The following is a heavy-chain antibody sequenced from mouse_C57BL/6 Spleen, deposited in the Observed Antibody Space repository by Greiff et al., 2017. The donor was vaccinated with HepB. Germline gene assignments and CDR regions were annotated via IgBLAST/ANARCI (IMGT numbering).Heavy chain of an antibody. CDR1: GFSLTSYG. D-gene: IGHD1-1*01. J-gene: IGHJ1*03. CDR3: AKISPYYGSSYGYFDV. CDR2: IWRGGST. V-gene: IGHV2-5*01. Sequence: VQLQQSGPGLVQPSQSLSITCTVSGFSLTSYGVHWVRQSPGKGLEWLGVIWRGGSTDYNAAFMSRLSITKDNSKSQVFFKMNSLQADDTAIYYCAKISPYYGSSYGYFDVWGTGTTVTVSS.